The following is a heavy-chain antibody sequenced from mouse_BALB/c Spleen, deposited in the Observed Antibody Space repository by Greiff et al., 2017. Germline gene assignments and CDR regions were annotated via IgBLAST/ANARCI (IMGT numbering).Heavy chain of an antibody. CDR2: ISNGGGST. D-gene: IGHD4-1*01. CDR3: ARQNWAWFAY. Sequence: EVQLVESGGGLVQPGGSLKLSCAASGFTFSSYTMSWVRQTPEKRLEWVAYISNGGGSTYYPDTVKGRFTISRDNAKNTLYLQMSSLKSEDTAMYYCARQNWAWFAYWGQGTLVTVSA. CDR1: GFTFSSYT. V-gene: IGHV5-12-2*01. J-gene: IGHJ3*01.